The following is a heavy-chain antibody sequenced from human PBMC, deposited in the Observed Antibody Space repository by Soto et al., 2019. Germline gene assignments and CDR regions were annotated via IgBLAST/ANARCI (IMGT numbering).Heavy chain of an antibody. CDR3: SRGGIRSYGYNFAIEFDT. D-gene: IGHD5-18*01. J-gene: IGHJ5*02. CDR1: GGTFSSYA. Sequence: QVQLVQSGAEVKKPGSSVKVSCKVSGGTFSSYAISWVRQAPGQGLEWMGGIIPIFGSPTYAQKFQGRVTITADEATSTAYMELSSLSSEDTAMSDGSRGGIRSYGYNFAIEFDTWGQGTLVIVSS. V-gene: IGHV1-69*01. CDR2: IIPIFGSP.